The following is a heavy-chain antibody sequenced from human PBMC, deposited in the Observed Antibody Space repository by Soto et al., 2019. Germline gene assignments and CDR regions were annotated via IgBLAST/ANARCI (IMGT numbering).Heavy chain of an antibody. Sequence: PGGSLSLSCAASGFTFTSYGMHWVRQAPGKGLEWVSPICYSSIYIYYADSVKGRFTISRDNAKNSLYLQMNSLRAEDTAVYYCARDLITMVRGGGMDVWGQGTTVTVSS. CDR1: GFTFTSYG. CDR3: ARDLITMVRGGGMDV. J-gene: IGHJ6*02. D-gene: IGHD3-10*01. V-gene: IGHV3-21*01. CDR2: ICYSSIYI.